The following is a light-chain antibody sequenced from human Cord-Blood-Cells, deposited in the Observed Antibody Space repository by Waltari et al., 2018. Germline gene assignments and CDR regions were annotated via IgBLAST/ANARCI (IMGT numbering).Light chain of an antibody. V-gene: IGLV1-44*01. CDR1: SSNIGSNT. CDR2: SNN. Sequence: QSVLTQPPSASGTPGQRVTISCSGSSSNIGSNTVNWYQQLPGTAPKLLIYSNNPRPSRVPGRFSGSKSGASASLAISGLQSEDESDYYCAAWDDSLNGPVFGGGTKLTVL. J-gene: IGLJ2*01. CDR3: AAWDDSLNGPV.